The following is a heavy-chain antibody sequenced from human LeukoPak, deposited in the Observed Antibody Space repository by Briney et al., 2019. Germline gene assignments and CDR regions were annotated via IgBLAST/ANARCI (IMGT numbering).Heavy chain of an antibody. CDR1: GGSISSGGYY. CDR2: IYYSGST. V-gene: IGHV4-31*03. CDR3: ARDDGHDYGDHRFDY. J-gene: IGHJ4*02. D-gene: IGHD4-17*01. Sequence: KPSETLSLTCTVSGGSISSGGYYWSWIRQHPGKGLEWIWYIYYSGSTYYNPSLKSRVTISVDTSKNQFSLKLSSVTAADTAVNYCARDDGHDYGDHRFDYWCQETLLTISS.